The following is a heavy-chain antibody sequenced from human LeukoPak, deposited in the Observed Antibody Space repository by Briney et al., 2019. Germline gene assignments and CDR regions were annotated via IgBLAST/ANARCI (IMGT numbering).Heavy chain of an antibody. V-gene: IGHV3-74*01. Sequence: GGSLRLSCAASGFTFKIYWMHWVRQAPGKGLVWVSHINSDGSSTSYADSVKGRFTISRHNSKNTLYLQMNSLRAEDTAVYYCARVSGSMGYWGQGTLVTVSS. CDR2: INSDGSST. D-gene: IGHD2/OR15-2a*01. CDR3: ARVSGSMGY. J-gene: IGHJ4*02. CDR1: GFTFKIYW.